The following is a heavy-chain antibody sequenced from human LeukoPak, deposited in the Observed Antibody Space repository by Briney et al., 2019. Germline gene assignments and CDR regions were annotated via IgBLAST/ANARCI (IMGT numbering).Heavy chain of an antibody. Sequence: SVKVSCKASGGTFSSYAISWVPQAPGQGLEWMGGIIPIFGTTNYAQKFQGRVTITADESTSTAYMELSSLRSEDTAVYYCARDGCSSTICYNPGYYYYYMDVWGKGTTVTVSS. CDR2: IIPIFGTT. CDR3: ARDGCSSTICYNPGYYYYYMDV. D-gene: IGHD2-2*02. J-gene: IGHJ6*03. CDR1: GGTFSSYA. V-gene: IGHV1-69*13.